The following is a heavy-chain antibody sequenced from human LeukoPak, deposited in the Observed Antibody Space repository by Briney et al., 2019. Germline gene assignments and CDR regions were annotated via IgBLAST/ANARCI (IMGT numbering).Heavy chain of an antibody. V-gene: IGHV1-2*02. D-gene: IGHD2-21*01. Sequence: GASVKVSCKASGYTFTDFFIHWVRQAPGQGLEWMGWISPNSGDTNYALKFQGRVTMNKDSSISTAYMELNRLASEDTALYYCAGRADCGGDCTLDYWGQGTLVTVSS. CDR3: AGRADCGGDCTLDY. J-gene: IGHJ4*01. CDR2: ISPNSGDT. CDR1: GYTFTDFF.